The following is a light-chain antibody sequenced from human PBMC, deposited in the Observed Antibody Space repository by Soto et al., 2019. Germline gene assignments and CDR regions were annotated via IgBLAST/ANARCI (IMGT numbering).Light chain of an antibody. CDR2: GAS. CDR3: QQYGSSPYT. V-gene: IGKV3-20*01. J-gene: IGKJ2*01. CDR1: QSVSSSY. Sequence: EIVLTQSPGTLCLSPGERATLSCRASQSVSSSYLAWYQQKPGQAPRPLIYGASSRATGIPDRFSGSGSGTDFTLTISRLEPEDFAVYYCQQYGSSPYTFDQGTKLEIK.